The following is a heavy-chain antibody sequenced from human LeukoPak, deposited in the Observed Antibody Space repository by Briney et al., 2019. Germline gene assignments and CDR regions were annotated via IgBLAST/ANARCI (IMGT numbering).Heavy chain of an antibody. Sequence: SESLSLTCTVSGGSISSGSYYWSWIRQPGGKGLEWIGRIYTSGGTNYNPSLKSRVTISVVTSNTQFSLKLSSVTAADTAVYDCACMVRGVIITFYYFDYWGQGTLVTVSS. CDR1: GGSISSGSYY. J-gene: IGHJ4*02. CDR3: ACMVRGVIITFYYFDY. V-gene: IGHV4-61*02. CDR2: IYTSGGT. D-gene: IGHD3-10*01.